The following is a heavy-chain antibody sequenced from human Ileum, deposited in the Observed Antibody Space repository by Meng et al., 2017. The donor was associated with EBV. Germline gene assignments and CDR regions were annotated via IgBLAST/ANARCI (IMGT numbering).Heavy chain of an antibody. Sequence: QPQLQESGPGLAYPSEPPPLTRTVTGGSLRRRIHYWGWIRQPPGKGLEWIANIYYSGSTYYNPSLKSRVTISVDTSKNQFALKLSSVTAAETAVYYCARVPSYHYDSRGYVTPFDYWGQGTLVTVSS. J-gene: IGHJ4*02. V-gene: IGHV4-39*07. CDR3: ARVPSYHYDSRGYVTPFDY. CDR1: GGSLRRRIHY. CDR2: IYYSGST. D-gene: IGHD3-22*01.